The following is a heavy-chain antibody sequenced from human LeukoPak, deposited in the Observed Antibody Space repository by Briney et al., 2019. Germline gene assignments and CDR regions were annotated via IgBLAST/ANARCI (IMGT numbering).Heavy chain of an antibody. D-gene: IGHD4-23*01. CDR1: GFTFSSYG. Sequence: GGSLRLSCAASGFTFSSYGMHWVRQAPGKGLEWVAVIWYDGSNKYYADSVKGRFTMSRDNSKNTLYLQMNSLRAEDTAVYYCAKDDYGSNSGFDYWGQGTLVTVSS. V-gene: IGHV3-33*06. CDR3: AKDDYGSNSGFDY. J-gene: IGHJ4*02. CDR2: IWYDGSNK.